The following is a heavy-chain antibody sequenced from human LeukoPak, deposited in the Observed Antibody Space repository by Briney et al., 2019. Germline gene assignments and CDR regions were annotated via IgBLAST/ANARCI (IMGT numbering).Heavy chain of an antibody. CDR1: GFIFSSYG. D-gene: IGHD1-26*01. J-gene: IGHJ4*02. CDR3: AKGDYSGSYYFDY. V-gene: IGHV3-23*01. CDR2: SGSGGST. Sequence: PGGSLRLSCAVSGFIFSSYGMSWVRQAPGKELEWVSVSGSGGSTYYADSVKGRFTISRDNSKNTLYLQMNSLRAEDTAVYYCAKGDYSGSYYFDYWGQGTLVTVSS.